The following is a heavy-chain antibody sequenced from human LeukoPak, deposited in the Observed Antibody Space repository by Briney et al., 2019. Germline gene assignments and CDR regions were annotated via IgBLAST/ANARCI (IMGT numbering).Heavy chain of an antibody. J-gene: IGHJ5*02. CDR2: INAYNGDT. CDR1: NYTFTSYG. V-gene: IGHV1-18*01. Sequence: ASVKVSCKASNYTFTSYGISWVRQAPGQGLEWMAWINAYNGDTNYAQKFQGRVTLTTDTSTSTAYMELRSLRSDDTAVYYCARDPYVSGWFDPWGQGTLVTVSS. D-gene: IGHD2-21*01. CDR3: ARDPYVSGWFDP.